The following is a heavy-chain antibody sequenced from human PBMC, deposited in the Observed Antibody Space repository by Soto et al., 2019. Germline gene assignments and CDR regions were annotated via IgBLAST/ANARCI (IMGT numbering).Heavy chain of an antibody. CDR2: IYPGDSET. CDR3: ARRNSGYGLDV. CDR1: GYSFSIYW. V-gene: IGHV5-51*01. J-gene: IGHJ6*02. Sequence: GESLKISCQGFGYSFSIYWIGWVRQMPGKGLEWMGIIYPGDSETRYSPSFQGQVTISADKSINTAYLQWSSLEASDTAMYYCARRNSGYGLDVWGQGTTVTVSS.